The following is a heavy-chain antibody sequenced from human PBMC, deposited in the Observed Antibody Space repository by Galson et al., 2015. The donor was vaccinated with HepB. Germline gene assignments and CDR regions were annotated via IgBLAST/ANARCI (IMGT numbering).Heavy chain of an antibody. J-gene: IGHJ4*02. V-gene: IGHV3-33*01. CDR1: GFTFSSYG. D-gene: IGHD1-26*01. CDR2: IWYDGSNK. CDR3: ARIGAESGTIDY. Sequence: SLRLSCAASGFTFSSYGMHWVRQAPGKGLEWVAVIWYDGSNKYYADSVKGRFTISRDNSKNTLYLQMNSLRAEDTAVYYCARIGAESGTIDYWGQGTLVTVSS.